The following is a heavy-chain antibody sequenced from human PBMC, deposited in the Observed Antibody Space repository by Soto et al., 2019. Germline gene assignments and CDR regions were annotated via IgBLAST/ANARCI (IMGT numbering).Heavy chain of an antibody. CDR2: MNSDGSTT. CDR1: GFTFANHW. CDR3: ATAEVDY. J-gene: IGHJ4*02. V-gene: IGHV3-74*01. Sequence: GGSLRLSCAVSGFTFANHWMHWVRQAPGRGLEWVSRMNSDGSTTDYADSVKGRFTVSRDNAKNTLYLQMNSLRAEDTAVYYCATAEVDYWGPGTLVTVSS.